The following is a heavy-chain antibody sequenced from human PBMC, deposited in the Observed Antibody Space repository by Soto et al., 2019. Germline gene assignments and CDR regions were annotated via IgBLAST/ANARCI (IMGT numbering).Heavy chain of an antibody. Sequence: GASVKVSCKASGFTFTSSAVQWVRQARGQRLEWIGWIVVGSGNTNYAQKFQERVTITRDMSTSTAYMELNSLRSEDTAVYYCAASVAGKYYYYYGMDVWGQGTTVTVSS. V-gene: IGHV1-58*01. CDR1: GFTFTSSA. D-gene: IGHD6-13*01. CDR2: IVVGSGNT. CDR3: AASVAGKYYYYYGMDV. J-gene: IGHJ6*02.